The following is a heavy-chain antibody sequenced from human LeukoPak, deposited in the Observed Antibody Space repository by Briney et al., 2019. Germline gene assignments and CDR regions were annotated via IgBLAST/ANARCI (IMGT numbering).Heavy chain of an antibody. Sequence: GGSLRLSCTSSGFAFREFAVSWFRQAPGEGLEWIGFIRSSIYGGTPKAAASVKGRFIFSRDDSKGVAYLRMNSLKTDDTAVYYCSREWGNGNDLRPDSWGQGTLVTVSS. CDR1: GFAFREFA. D-gene: IGHD1-1*01. V-gene: IGHV3-49*03. CDR2: IRSSIYGGTP. CDR3: SREWGNGNDLRPDS. J-gene: IGHJ4*02.